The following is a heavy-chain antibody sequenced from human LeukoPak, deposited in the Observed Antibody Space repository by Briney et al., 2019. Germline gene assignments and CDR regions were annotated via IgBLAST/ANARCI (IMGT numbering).Heavy chain of an antibody. V-gene: IGHV3-11*01. CDR3: ARYDFWSVLNVFDY. CDR1: GFTFSDYY. D-gene: IGHD3-3*01. Sequence: GGSLRLSCAASGFTFSDYYMSWIRQAPGKGLEWVSYISSSGSTIYYADSVKGRFTISRDNAKNSLYLQMNSLRAEDTAVYYCARYDFWSVLNVFDYWGQGTLVTVSS. CDR2: ISSSGSTI. J-gene: IGHJ4*02.